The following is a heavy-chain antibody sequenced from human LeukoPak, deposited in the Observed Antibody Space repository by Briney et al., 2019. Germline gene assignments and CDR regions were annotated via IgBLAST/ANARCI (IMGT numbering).Heavy chain of an antibody. CDR3: GRDEA. J-gene: IGHJ4*02. CDR2: ITASGTAM. Sequence: GGSLRLSCAASGFTFSSYSMNWVRQAPGKGLEWVSHITASGTAMFYVDSVKGRFTISRDNAKNSLYLQMNNLRVEDTAVYYCGRDEAWGQGTVVTVSP. CDR1: GFTFSSYS. V-gene: IGHV3-48*04.